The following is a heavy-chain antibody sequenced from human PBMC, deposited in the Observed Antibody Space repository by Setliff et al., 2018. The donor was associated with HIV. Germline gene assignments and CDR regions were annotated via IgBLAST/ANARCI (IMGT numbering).Heavy chain of an antibody. J-gene: IGHJ2*01. CDR2: IYYRGST. D-gene: IGHD1-26*01. CDR3: VRVGRGGYATTYWHFDL. V-gene: IGHV4-39*07. CDR1: GGSISSSSYY. Sequence: ETLSLTCTVSGGSISSSSYYWGWIRQPPGKGLQWIGSIYYRGSTYYNPSLKSRVTISVDTSKNQFSLKLSSVTAADTAVYYCVRVGRGGYATTYWHFDLWGRGSLVTVSS.